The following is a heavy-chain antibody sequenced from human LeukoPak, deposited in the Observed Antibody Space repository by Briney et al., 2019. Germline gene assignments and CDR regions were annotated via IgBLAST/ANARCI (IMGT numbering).Heavy chain of an antibody. CDR3: ARENGYRYDY. CDR1: GGSITNY. J-gene: IGHJ4*02. CDR2: IYYSGST. D-gene: IGHD5-18*01. V-gene: IGHV4-59*01. Sequence: PSETLSFTCTVSGGSITNYWSWIRQPPGKGLEWIGSIYYSGSTNYNPSLKSRVTISVDTSKNQFSLKLSSVTAADTALYYCARENGYRYDYWGQGTLVTVSS.